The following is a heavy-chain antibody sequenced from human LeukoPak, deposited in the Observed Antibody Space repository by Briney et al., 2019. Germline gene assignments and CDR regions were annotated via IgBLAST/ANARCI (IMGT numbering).Heavy chain of an antibody. CDR3: ARAAAGPFDY. Sequence: SETLSITCTVSGGSISSYYWSWIRQPPGKGLEWIGYIYYSGSTNYNPSLKSRVTISVDTSKNQFSLKLSSVTAADTAVYYCARAAAGPFDYWGQGTLVTVSS. V-gene: IGHV4-59*01. CDR1: GGSISSYY. D-gene: IGHD6-13*01. J-gene: IGHJ4*02. CDR2: IYYSGST.